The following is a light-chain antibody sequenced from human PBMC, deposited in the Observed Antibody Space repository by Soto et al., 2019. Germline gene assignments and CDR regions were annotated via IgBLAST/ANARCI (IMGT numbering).Light chain of an antibody. Sequence: EIVLTQSPGTLSLSPGDTATLSCRASQTVSNYHLAWYQQKPGHAPRLLIYGVSSRDTGIPDRFTGRESGTAFTLTITILEPEDFAVYDCQQYGGSHTRFSFGPGTKVDIK. CDR1: QTVSNYH. V-gene: IGKV3-20*01. CDR3: QQYGGSHTRFS. J-gene: IGKJ3*01. CDR2: GVS.